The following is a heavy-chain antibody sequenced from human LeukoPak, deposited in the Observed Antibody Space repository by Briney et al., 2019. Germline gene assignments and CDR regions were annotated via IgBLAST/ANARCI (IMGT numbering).Heavy chain of an antibody. J-gene: IGHJ6*02. CDR2: INPSGGST. CDR1: GYTFTSYY. V-gene: IGHV1-46*01. D-gene: IGHD6-19*01. Sequence: GASVKVSCKASGYTFTSYYMHWVRQAPGQGLEWMGIINPSGGSTSYAQKFQGRVTMTRDTSTSTVYMELSSPRSEDTAVYYCARWAGPYGMDVWGQGTTVTVSS. CDR3: ARWAGPYGMDV.